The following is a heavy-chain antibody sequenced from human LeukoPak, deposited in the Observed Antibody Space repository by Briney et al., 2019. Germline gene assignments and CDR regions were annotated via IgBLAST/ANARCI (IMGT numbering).Heavy chain of an antibody. CDR1: GFTFSDYY. D-gene: IGHD5-24*01. V-gene: IGHV3-11*01. J-gene: IGHJ6*02. Sequence: GGSLRLSCAASGFTFSDYYMSWIRQAPGKGLEWVSYISSSGSTIYYADSVKGRFTISRDNAKNSLYLQMNSLRAEDTAVYYCASTLRDGYNFFGMDVWGQGTTVTVSS. CDR2: ISSSGSTI. CDR3: ASTLRDGYNFFGMDV.